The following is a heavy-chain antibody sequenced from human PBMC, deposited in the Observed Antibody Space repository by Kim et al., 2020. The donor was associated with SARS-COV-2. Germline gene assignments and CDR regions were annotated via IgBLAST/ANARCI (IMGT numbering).Heavy chain of an antibody. D-gene: IGHD1-1*01. CDR3: AKRGQEREFDY. Sequence: GGSLRLSCAASGFTFSTSVMNWVRQAPGKGPHWVSSISGGSTWYADSVKGRFIISGDNSKNTLFLQMNSLRVEDTAVYYCAKRGQEREFDYWGQGTLVTV. CDR1: GFTFSTSV. V-gene: IGHV3-23*01. CDR2: ISGGST. J-gene: IGHJ4*02.